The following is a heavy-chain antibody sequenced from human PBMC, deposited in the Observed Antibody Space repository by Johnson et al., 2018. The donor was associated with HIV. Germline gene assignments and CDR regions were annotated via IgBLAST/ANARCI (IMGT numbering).Heavy chain of an antibody. V-gene: IGHV3-30*04. CDR1: GFTFSSYA. J-gene: IGHJ3*02. D-gene: IGHD3-22*01. Sequence: QVQLVESGGGVVQPGRSLRLSCAASGFTFSSYAMHWVRQAPGKGLEWVAIISYDGSNKYYADSVKGRFTISRDNSKNTLYLQMNSLRPEDTAVYYCARDRAIVVAYDAFDIWGQGTGVTVSS. CDR2: ISYDGSNK. CDR3: ARDRAIVVAYDAFDI.